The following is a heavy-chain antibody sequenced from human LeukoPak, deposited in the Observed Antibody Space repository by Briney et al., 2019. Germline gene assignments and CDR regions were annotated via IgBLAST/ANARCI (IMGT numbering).Heavy chain of an antibody. CDR2: LSGGCET. J-gene: IGHJ4*02. V-gene: IGHV3-23*01. CDR3: AKASWVSTADAVW. CDR1: GFSFSNYA. D-gene: IGHD3-16*01. Sequence: GGSLRLSCVAAGFSFSNYAMSWVRQAAAGGPELVSSLSGGCETFYAHSVTGRFTLSRHDSSNTVYLQLNNLRVEDTAIYYCAKASWVSTADAVWWGQGTRVTVSS.